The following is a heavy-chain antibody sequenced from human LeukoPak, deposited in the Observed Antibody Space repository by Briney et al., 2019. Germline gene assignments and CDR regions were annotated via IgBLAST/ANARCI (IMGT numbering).Heavy chain of an antibody. CDR1: GGSMSSSYHY. J-gene: IGHJ4*02. V-gene: IGHV4-61*02. Sequence: SETLSLTCTVSGGSMSSSYHYWNWIRQPAGKGLEWIGRMYTSGDTTYNPSLQGRVTISLDTSKSQFSLKLSSVTAADTAVYYCVRTFCSGGNCYHFDSWGQGILVTVSS. D-gene: IGHD2-15*01. CDR3: VRTFCSGGNCYHFDS. CDR2: MYTSGDT.